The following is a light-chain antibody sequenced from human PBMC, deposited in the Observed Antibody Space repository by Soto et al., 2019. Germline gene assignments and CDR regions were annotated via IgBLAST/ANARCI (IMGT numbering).Light chain of an antibody. V-gene: IGLV2-14*03. Sequence: QSVLTQPASVSGSPGQSITISCTGTSIDVGHPYNYVSWYQQYPGKAPKLLILGVSNRPSGISGRFSGSKSGNTASLTISGLQPEDEADYYCMSYIASTTTHWVLGGGNKVTVL. J-gene: IGLJ3*02. CDR2: GVS. CDR1: SIDVGHPYNY. CDR3: MSYIASTTTHWV.